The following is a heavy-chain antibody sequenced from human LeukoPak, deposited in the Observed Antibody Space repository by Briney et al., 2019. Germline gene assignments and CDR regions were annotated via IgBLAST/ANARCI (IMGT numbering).Heavy chain of an antibody. Sequence: ASVKVSCKASGYTFTGYYIHWVRHAPGQGLEWMGWINPNSGGTNYAQKFQGRVTMTRGTSISTAYMELSRLRSDDTAVYYCARDSSGWLPFDYWGQGTLVTVSS. CDR1: GYTFTGYY. CDR3: ARDSSGWLPFDY. CDR2: INPNSGGT. D-gene: IGHD6-19*01. V-gene: IGHV1-2*02. J-gene: IGHJ4*02.